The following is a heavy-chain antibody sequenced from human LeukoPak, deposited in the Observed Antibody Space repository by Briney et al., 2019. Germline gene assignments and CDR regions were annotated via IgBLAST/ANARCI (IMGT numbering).Heavy chain of an antibody. V-gene: IGHV3-23*01. D-gene: IGHD5-24*01. Sequence: GGSLRLFCAASGFAFSSYAINWVRQAPGKGLEWVSGISGNAGCTYYADSVKGRFTISRDNSNNTVHLQMDSLRSEDTAVYYCAKARGWLQFFSAFDYWGQGTLLTVSS. CDR2: ISGNAGCT. CDR3: AKARGWLQFFSAFDY. J-gene: IGHJ4*02. CDR1: GFAFSSYA.